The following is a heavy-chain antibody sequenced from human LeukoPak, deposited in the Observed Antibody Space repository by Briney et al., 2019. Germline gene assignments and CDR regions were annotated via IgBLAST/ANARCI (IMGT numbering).Heavy chain of an antibody. Sequence: GGSLRLSCAASGFTFSSYWMSWVRQAPGKGLEWVANIKQDGSEKYYVDSVKRRFTISRDNAKNSLYLQMNSLRAEDTAVYYCARVAPRYCSSTSCYGPPGWFDPWGQGTLVTVSS. J-gene: IGHJ5*02. V-gene: IGHV3-7*03. CDR2: IKQDGSEK. CDR1: GFTFSSYW. D-gene: IGHD2-2*01. CDR3: ARVAPRYCSSTSCYGPPGWFDP.